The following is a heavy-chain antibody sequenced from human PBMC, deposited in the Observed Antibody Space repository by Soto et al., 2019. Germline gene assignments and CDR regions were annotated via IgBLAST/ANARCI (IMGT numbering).Heavy chain of an antibody. CDR2: ISDDGSNK. CDR1: GFTFSSYG. CDR3: AKGAKGSGEHPYYYYYYMDV. Sequence: QVQLVESGGGVVQPGRSLRLSCAASGFTFSSYGMHWVRQAPGKGLEWVAVISDDGSNKYYADSVKGRFTISRDNSKITLYLQMNSLRAEDTAVYYCAKGAKGSGEHPYYYYYYMDVWGKGTTVTVSS. J-gene: IGHJ6*03. D-gene: IGHD3-10*01. V-gene: IGHV3-30*18.